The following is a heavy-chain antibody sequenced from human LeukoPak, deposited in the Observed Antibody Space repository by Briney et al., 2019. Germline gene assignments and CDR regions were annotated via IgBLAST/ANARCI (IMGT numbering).Heavy chain of an antibody. V-gene: IGHV3-23*01. CDR3: AKSGGLLVGSWFDP. CDR2: ISGSGGST. CDR1: GFTFSSYA. D-gene: IGHD1-26*01. Sequence: PGGSLRLSCAASGFTFSSYAMSWVRQAPGKGLEWVSAISGSGGSTYYADSVKGRFTISRGNSKNTLYLQMNSLRAEDTAVYYCAKSGGLLVGSWFDPWGQGTLVTVSS. J-gene: IGHJ5*02.